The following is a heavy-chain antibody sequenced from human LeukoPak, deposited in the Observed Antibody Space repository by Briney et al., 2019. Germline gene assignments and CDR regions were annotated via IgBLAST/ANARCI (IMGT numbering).Heavy chain of an antibody. D-gene: IGHD4-17*01. Sequence: ASVKVSCKASGYTFTGYYMRWVRQAPGQGLEWMGWINPNSGGTNYAQKFQGRVTMTRDTSISTAYMELSRLRSDDTAVYYCARAPDYGDDGNYGMDVWGQGTTVTVSS. J-gene: IGHJ6*02. CDR2: INPNSGGT. CDR1: GYTFTGYY. V-gene: IGHV1-2*02. CDR3: ARAPDYGDDGNYGMDV.